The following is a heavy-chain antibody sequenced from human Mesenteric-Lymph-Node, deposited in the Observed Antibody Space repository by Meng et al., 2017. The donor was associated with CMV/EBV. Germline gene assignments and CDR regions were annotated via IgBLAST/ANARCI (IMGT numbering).Heavy chain of an antibody. CDR1: GFTFSSFG. J-gene: IGHJ6*02. CDR3: ARDPNIVVVPADYYYGMDV. V-gene: IGHV3-33*01. CDR2: IWYDGSNK. D-gene: IGHD2-2*01. Sequence: GESLKISCAASGFTFSSFGMHWVRQAPGKGLEWVAVIWYDGSNKYYADSVKGRFTISRDNSKNTLYLQMNSLRAEDTAVYYCARDPNIVVVPADYYYGMDVWGQGTTVTVSS.